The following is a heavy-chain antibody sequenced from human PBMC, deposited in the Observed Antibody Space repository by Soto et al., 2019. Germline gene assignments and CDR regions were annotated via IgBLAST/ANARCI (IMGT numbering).Heavy chain of an antibody. CDR1: GYTFTSYA. Sequence: QVQLVQSGAEVKKPGASVKVSCKASGYTFTSYAMHWVRQAPGQRLEWMGWINAGNGNTKYSQKFQGRVTITRDTSASTAYMELSSLRSEDTAVYYCARVHGAYVRYFDYWGQGTLVTVSS. CDR3: ARVHGAYVRYFDY. D-gene: IGHD4-17*01. J-gene: IGHJ4*02. V-gene: IGHV1-3*01. CDR2: INAGNGNT.